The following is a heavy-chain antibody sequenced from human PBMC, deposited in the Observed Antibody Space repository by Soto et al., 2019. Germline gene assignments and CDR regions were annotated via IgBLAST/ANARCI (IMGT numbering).Heavy chain of an antibody. V-gene: IGHV4-59*08. Sequence: TLETLSLTCTVSGCSISSYDWSWIRQPTGKGLEWIGYIYYSGSTNYNPSLKSRVTISVDTSKNQFSLKLSSVTAADTAVYYCARHGGYCSGGSCYFGWFDPWGQGTLVTVS. CDR3: ARHGGYCSGGSCYFGWFDP. D-gene: IGHD2-15*01. CDR1: GCSISSYD. J-gene: IGHJ5*02. CDR2: IYYSGST.